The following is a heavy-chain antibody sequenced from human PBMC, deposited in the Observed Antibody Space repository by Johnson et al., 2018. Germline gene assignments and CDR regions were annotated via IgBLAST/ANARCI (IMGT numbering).Heavy chain of an antibody. J-gene: IGHJ6*02. CDR3: ARRVVPPTTFALDV. CDR1: GYTFTIGG. Sequence: QVQLVQSGGGVVQPGRSLRVSCEASGYTFTIGGLHWARQAPGKGLEWVAAISHDGSETHYADSVKGRFTMSRDNSKNTLYLQMNSLSAEDTAVYYCARRVVPPTTFALDVWGQGTTVTVSS. D-gene: IGHD2-2*01. CDR2: ISHDGSET. V-gene: IGHV3-30*03.